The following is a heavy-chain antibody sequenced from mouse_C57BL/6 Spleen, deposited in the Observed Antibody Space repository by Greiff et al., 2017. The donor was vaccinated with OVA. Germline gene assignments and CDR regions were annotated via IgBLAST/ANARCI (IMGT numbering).Heavy chain of an antibody. CDR3: ARGSTMVTNWYFDV. CDR2: IYPGDGDT. D-gene: IGHD2-2*01. Sequence: QVHVKQSGPELVKPGASVKISCKASGYAFSSSWMNWVKQRPGKGLEWIGRIYPGDGDTNYNGKFKGKATLTADKSSSTAYMQLSSLTSEDSAVYFCARGSTMVTNWYFDVWGTGTTVTVSS. J-gene: IGHJ1*03. CDR1: GYAFSSSW. V-gene: IGHV1-82*01.